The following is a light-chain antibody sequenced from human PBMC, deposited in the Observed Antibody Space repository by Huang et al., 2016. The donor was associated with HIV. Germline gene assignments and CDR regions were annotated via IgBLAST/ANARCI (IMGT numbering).Light chain of an antibody. CDR2: WAS. J-gene: IGKJ1*01. V-gene: IGKV4-1*01. CDR1: QSVLYSCNNKNY. CDR3: QQYYSTPQT. Sequence: DIVMTQSPDSLAVSLGERATINCKSSQSVLYSCNNKNYLAWYKQKPGQPPKLLIYWASTRESGVPDRFSGSGSGTDFTLTISSLQAEDVAVYYCQQYYSTPQTFGQGTKVEIK.